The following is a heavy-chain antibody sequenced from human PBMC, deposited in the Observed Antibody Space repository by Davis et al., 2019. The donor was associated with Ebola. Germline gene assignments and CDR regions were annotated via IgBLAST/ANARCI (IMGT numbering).Heavy chain of an antibody. CDR3: ARAWGHHYGMDV. CDR1: GGSISSGGYS. V-gene: IGHV4-39*01. J-gene: IGHJ6*02. D-gene: IGHD3-16*01. CDR2: IYYSGST. Sequence: MPSETLSLTCAVSGGSISSGGYSWGWIRQPPGKGLEWIGSIYYSGSTYYNPSLKSRVTISVDTSKNQFSLQLNSVTPEDTAVYYCARAWGHHYGMDVWGQGTTVTVSS.